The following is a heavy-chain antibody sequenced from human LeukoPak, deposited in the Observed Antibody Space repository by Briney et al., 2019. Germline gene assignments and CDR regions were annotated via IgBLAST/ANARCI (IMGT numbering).Heavy chain of an antibody. CDR3: ARSKASGAFNWFDP. J-gene: IGHJ5*02. CDR1: GGSFSGYY. Sequence: SETLSLTCAVYGGSFSGYYWSWIRQPPGKGLEWIGEINHSGSTNYNPSLKSRVTISVDTSKNQFSLKLSSVTAADAAVYYCARSKASGAFNWFDPWGQGTLVTVSS. D-gene: IGHD3-10*01. V-gene: IGHV4-34*01. CDR2: INHSGST.